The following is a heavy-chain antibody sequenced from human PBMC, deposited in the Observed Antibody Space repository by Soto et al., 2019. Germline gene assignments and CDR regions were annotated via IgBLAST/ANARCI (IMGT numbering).Heavy chain of an antibody. Sequence: VGSLRLSCTGSGFPFSAYNINWVRQAPGKGLEWVSSITVGSSHIYQPNSMKGRFTISRDDAKNSVYLQIDSLRDEDTALYYCSRSPEVGVRGAYWGQGTLVTVSS. CDR2: ITVGSSHI. D-gene: IGHD3-16*01. J-gene: IGHJ4*02. V-gene: IGHV3-21*01. CDR1: GFPFSAYN. CDR3: SRSPEVGVRGAY.